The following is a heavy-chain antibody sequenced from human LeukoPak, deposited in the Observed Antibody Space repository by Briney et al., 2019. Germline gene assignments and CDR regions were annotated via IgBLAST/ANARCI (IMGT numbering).Heavy chain of an antibody. CDR3: ASTITGTNFDY. Sequence: ASVKVSCKASGYTFTSYGISWVRQAPGHGLEWMGWISAYNGNTNYAQKLQGRVTMTTDTSTSTAYMELRSLRSDDTAVYYCASTITGTNFDYWGQGTLVTLSS. V-gene: IGHV1-18*01. J-gene: IGHJ4*02. CDR1: GYTFTSYG. D-gene: IGHD1-7*01. CDR2: ISAYNGNT.